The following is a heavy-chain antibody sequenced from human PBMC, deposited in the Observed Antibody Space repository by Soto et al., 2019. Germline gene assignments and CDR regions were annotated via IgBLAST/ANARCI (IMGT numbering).Heavy chain of an antibody. V-gene: IGHV3-30*18. CDR3: AKFSYDSSGYLFDY. D-gene: IGHD3-22*01. Sequence: GGSLRLPCAASGFTFSSYGMHWVRQAPGKGLEWVAVISYDGSNKYYADSVKGRFTISRDNSKNTLYLQMNSLRAEDTAVYYCAKFSYDSSGYLFDYWGQGTLVTVSS. CDR2: ISYDGSNK. CDR1: GFTFSSYG. J-gene: IGHJ4*02.